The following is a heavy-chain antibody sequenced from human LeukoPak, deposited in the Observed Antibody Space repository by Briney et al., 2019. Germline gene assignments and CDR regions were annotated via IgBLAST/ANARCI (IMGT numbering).Heavy chain of an antibody. D-gene: IGHD1-26*01. J-gene: IGHJ4*02. V-gene: IGHV3-30*03. Sequence: GGSLRLSCAASGFTFNNYGMHWVRQAPGKGLEWVAVISDDGRNKYYADSVTGRFTISRDNSKNTLYLQMNSLRAEDTAVYYCARRRYSGSSQHFDYWGQGTLVTVSS. CDR2: ISDDGRNK. CDR3: ARRRYSGSSQHFDY. CDR1: GFTFNNYG.